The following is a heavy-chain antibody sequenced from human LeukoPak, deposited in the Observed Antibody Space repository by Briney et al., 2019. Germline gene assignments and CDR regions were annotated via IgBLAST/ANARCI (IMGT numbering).Heavy chain of an antibody. Sequence: GGSLRLSCAASGLTFSIHWMNWVRQAPGKGLEWVSYISSSGSTIYYADSVKGRFTISRDNAKNSLYLQMNSLRAEDTAVYYCAELGITMIGGVWGKGTTVTISS. V-gene: IGHV3-48*04. CDR3: AELGITMIGGV. D-gene: IGHD3-10*02. CDR2: ISSSGSTI. CDR1: GLTFSIHW. J-gene: IGHJ6*04.